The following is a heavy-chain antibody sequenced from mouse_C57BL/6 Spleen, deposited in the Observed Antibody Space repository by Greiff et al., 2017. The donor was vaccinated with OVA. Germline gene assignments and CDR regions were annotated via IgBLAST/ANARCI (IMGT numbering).Heavy chain of an antibody. CDR1: GFTFSSYG. CDR3: ATPYGSNWGYAMDY. D-gene: IGHD4-1*01. CDR2: ISSGGSYT. Sequence: EVQGVESGGDLVKPGGSLKLSCAASGFTFSSYGMSWVRQTPDKRLEWVATISSGGSYTYYPDSVKGRFTISRDNAKNTLYLQMSSLKSEDTAMYYCATPYGSNWGYAMDYWGQGTSVTVSS. V-gene: IGHV5-6*01. J-gene: IGHJ4*01.